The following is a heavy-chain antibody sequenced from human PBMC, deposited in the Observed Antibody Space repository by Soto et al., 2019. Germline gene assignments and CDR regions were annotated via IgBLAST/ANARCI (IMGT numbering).Heavy chain of an antibody. J-gene: IGHJ5*02. Sequence: ASVKGSCKASGYTFTSYGISWVRQAPGQGLGWMGGISGYNGNTNYAQKVQGRVTMTTDTITSTAYMELRSLSFDDTAVYYCARDWSSEPYCTGGSCYSGVWFDPWGQGTLVTVSS. V-gene: IGHV1-18*01. D-gene: IGHD2-15*01. CDR2: ISGYNGNT. CDR3: ARDWSSEPYCTGGSCYSGVWFDP. CDR1: GYTFTSYG.